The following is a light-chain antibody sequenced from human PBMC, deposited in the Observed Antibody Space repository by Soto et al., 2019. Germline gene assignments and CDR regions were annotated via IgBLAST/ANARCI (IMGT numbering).Light chain of an antibody. CDR1: QDIRSN. Sequence: DIQMTQSPSSLSASVGDRVTITCRASQDIRSNVGWYQQEPGKAPKHLIYDTSKLQTGVPSRFSGSGSGTHFSLTISSLQPEDSATYYCQQYDDLPITFGQGTRLEIK. CDR3: QQYDDLPIT. CDR2: DTS. V-gene: IGKV1-33*01. J-gene: IGKJ5*01.